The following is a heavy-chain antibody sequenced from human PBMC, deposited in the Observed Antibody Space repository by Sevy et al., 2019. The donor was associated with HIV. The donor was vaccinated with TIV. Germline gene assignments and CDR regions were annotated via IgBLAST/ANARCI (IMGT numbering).Heavy chain of an antibody. J-gene: IGHJ6*02. CDR2: ISYDGSNK. CDR1: GFTFSSYA. CDR3: ARGGAAAGRYANDLVYYYYGMDV. Sequence: GGSLRLSCAASGFTFSSYAMHWVRQAPGKGLEWVAVISYDGSNKYYADSVKGRFTISRDNSKNTLYLQMNSLRAEDTAVYYCARGGAAAGRYANDLVYYYYGMDVWGQGTTVTVSS. V-gene: IGHV3-30-3*01. D-gene: IGHD6-13*01.